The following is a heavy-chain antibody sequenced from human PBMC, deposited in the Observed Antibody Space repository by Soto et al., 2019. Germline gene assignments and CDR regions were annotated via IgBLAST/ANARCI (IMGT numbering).Heavy chain of an antibody. CDR3: AGGQVGEWLGYYFYS. CDR2: IIPIFGTA. J-gene: IGHJ4*02. V-gene: IGHV1-69*12. D-gene: IGHD3-3*01. CDR1: GSTFSSYA. Sequence: QVQLVQSGAEVKKPGSSVKVSCKASGSTFSSYAISWVRQAPGQGLEWLGGIIPIFGTANYAQKFQGRVTITADESTSTAYRGLSSLRSEDTAVYYCAGGQVGEWLGYYFYSWGRGTLFTVSS.